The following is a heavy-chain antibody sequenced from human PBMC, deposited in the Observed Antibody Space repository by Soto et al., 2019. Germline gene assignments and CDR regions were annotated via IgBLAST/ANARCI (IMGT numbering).Heavy chain of an antibody. D-gene: IGHD6-19*01. J-gene: IGHJ3*02. V-gene: IGHV3-21*01. CDR1: GFTFSSYS. CDR2: ISSSSSYI. Sequence: PGGSLRLSCAASGFTFSSYSMNWVRQAPGKGLEWVSSISSSSSYIYYADSVKGRFTISRDNAKNSLYLQMNSLRAEDTAVYYCARDQNLSSGWSLSSGSAFDIWGQGTMVTVSS. CDR3: ARDQNLSSGWSLSSGSAFDI.